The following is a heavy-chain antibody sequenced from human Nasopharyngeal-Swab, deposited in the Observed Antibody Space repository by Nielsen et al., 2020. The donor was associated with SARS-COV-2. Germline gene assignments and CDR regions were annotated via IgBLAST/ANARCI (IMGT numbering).Heavy chain of an antibody. J-gene: IGHJ6*02. V-gene: IGHV3-13*01. D-gene: IGHD3-10*01. CDR2: IGTAGDT. CDR1: GFTFSSYD. CDR3: ARGVTMVRGVSPRYYYYGMDV. Sequence: GESLKISCAASGFTFSSYDMHWVRQATGKGLEWVSAIGTAGDTYYPGSVKGRFTISRDNAKNSLYLQMNSLRAGDTAVYYCARGVTMVRGVSPRYYYYGMDVWGQGTTVTVSS.